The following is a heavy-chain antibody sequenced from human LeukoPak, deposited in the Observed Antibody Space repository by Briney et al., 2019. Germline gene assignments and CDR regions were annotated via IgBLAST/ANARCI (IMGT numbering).Heavy chain of an antibody. CDR2: IYPGDSDT. Sequence: GESLKISCKGSGYSFTSYWIGWVRQMPGKGLEWMGIIYPGDSDTRYSPSFQGQVTISADKSISTAYLQWSSLKASDTAMYYCARVLRYCSGGSCRASSFDYWGQGTLVTVSS. D-gene: IGHD2-15*01. V-gene: IGHV5-51*01. CDR3: ARVLRYCSGGSCRASSFDY. J-gene: IGHJ4*02. CDR1: GYSFTSYW.